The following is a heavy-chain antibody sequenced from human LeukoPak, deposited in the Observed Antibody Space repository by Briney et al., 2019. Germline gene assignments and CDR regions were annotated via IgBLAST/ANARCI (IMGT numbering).Heavy chain of an antibody. CDR3: ARDGYSYGLFDY. J-gene: IGHJ4*02. Sequence: ASVKVSCKASGYTLTSYYMHWVRQAPGQGLEWMGIINPSGGSTSYAQKFQGRVTITADESTSTAYMELSSLRSEDTAVYYCARDGYSYGLFDYWGQGTLVTVSS. V-gene: IGHV1-46*01. CDR2: INPSGGST. D-gene: IGHD5-18*01. CDR1: GYTLTSYY.